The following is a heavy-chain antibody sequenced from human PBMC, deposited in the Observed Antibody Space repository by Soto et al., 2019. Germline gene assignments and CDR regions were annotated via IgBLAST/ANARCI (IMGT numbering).Heavy chain of an antibody. J-gene: IGHJ4*02. D-gene: IGHD3-10*01. V-gene: IGHV4-34*01. CDR3: VRDNITGRFGY. CDR2: INHSGST. Sequence: QVQLQQWGAGLLKPSETLSLTCAVYGGSFSGYYWTWIRQPPGTGLEWIGEINHSGSTNYNPSLKGAVTMAVDPTKNQFSPKRTPVTAADTAVYYCVRDNITGRFGYWGQGTLVRVSP. CDR1: GGSFSGYY.